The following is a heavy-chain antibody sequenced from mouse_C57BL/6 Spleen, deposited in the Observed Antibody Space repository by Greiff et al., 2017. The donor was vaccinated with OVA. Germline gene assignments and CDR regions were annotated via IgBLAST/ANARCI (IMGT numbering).Heavy chain of an antibody. CDR2: ISSGGDYI. D-gene: IGHD2-1*01. J-gene: IGHJ2*01. Sequence: EVKLVESGEGLVKPGGSLTLSCAASGFTFSSYAMSWVRQTPEKRLEWVAYISSGGDYIYYADTVKGRFTISRDNARNTLYLQMSSLKSEDTAMYYCTRDGPYGNDYWGQGTTLTVSS. V-gene: IGHV5-9-1*02. CDR3: TRDGPYGNDY. CDR1: GFTFSSYA.